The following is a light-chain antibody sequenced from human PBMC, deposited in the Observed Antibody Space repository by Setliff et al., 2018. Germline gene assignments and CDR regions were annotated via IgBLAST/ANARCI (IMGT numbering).Light chain of an antibody. J-gene: IGLJ1*01. CDR3: AAWDENLRGYV. Sequence: QSVLTQSPSAPGSPGQRVTISCSGSNSNIGINYVYWYQQVPGTAPKLLIYSTTQRPSEVPERFSGSKSGTAASLAISGLRSEEEADYYCAAWDENLRGYVFGTGTKVTVL. CDR1: NSNIGINY. V-gene: IGLV1-47*01. CDR2: STT.